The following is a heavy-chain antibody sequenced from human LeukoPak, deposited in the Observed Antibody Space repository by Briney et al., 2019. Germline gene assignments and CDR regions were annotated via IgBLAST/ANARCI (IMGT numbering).Heavy chain of an antibody. D-gene: IGHD3-3*01. CDR3: AKHYYDFWSCYFRSKPPGYFDY. CDR1: GFTFSSYA. CDR2: ISGSGGST. Sequence: GGSLRLSCAASGFTFSSYAMSWVRQAPGKGLEWVSAISGSGGSTYYADSVKGRFTISRDNSKNTLYLQMNSLRAEDTAVYYCAKHYYDFWSCYFRSKPPGYFDYWGQGTLVTVSS. J-gene: IGHJ4*02. V-gene: IGHV3-23*01.